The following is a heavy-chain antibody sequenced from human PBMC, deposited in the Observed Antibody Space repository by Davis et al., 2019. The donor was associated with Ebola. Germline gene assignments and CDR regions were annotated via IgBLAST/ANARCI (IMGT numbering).Heavy chain of an antibody. CDR3: ARATRGPVALDH. CDR1: PASSSARW. CDR2: INHSGRT. J-gene: IGHJ4*02. D-gene: IGHD2-21*01. V-gene: IGHV4-34*01. Sequence: SETLSLTCAVFPASSSARWWAWIRQPPGKGLEFVGEINHSGRTKYNPSLRSRLPFSTDTSKQQFSLNLKYVTAADTAVYYCARATRGPVALDHWGQGALVIVSS.